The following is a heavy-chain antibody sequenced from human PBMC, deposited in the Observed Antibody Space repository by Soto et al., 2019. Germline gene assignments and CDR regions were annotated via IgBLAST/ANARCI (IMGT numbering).Heavy chain of an antibody. V-gene: IGHV4-4*02. CDR3: ARDEMVRGVMRWFDP. J-gene: IGHJ5*02. D-gene: IGHD3-10*01. CDR1: GGSISSSNW. CDR2: IYHSGST. Sequence: QVQLQESGPGLVKPSGTLSLTCAVSGGSISSSNWWSWVRQPPGKGLEWIGEIYHSGSTNYNPSPKSRVTISVDKSKNQFSRKLSSVTAADTAVYYWARDEMVRGVMRWFDPWGKGTLVTVSS.